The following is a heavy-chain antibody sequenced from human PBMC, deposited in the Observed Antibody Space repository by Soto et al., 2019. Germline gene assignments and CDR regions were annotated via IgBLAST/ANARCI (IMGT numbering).Heavy chain of an antibody. Sequence: QVQLVQSGPEVKQPGASVKVSCKASGYSFTTFGVSWVRQAPGQGLEWMGWSSTYNGDTKYAQKFQGRVTMTTDSSTSTAYRGGGSGRSDDTAVYYCAREDCRGTTCYDPDHWGQGTLVSGSS. CDR2: SSTYNGDT. V-gene: IGHV1-18*01. CDR1: GYSFTTFG. D-gene: IGHD2-15*01. J-gene: IGHJ5*02. CDR3: AREDCRGTTCYDPDH.